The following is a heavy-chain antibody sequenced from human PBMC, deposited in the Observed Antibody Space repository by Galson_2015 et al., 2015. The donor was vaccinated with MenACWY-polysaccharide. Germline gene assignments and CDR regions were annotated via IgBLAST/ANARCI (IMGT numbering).Heavy chain of an antibody. CDR1: GLTVSSNY. V-gene: IGHV3-53*01. CDR2: IYSAGSI. Sequence: SLRLSCAASGLTVSSNYITWVRQPPGKGLDWVSVIYSAGSIYYADSVKGRFTISRDISKNMVFLQMNSLRAEDTALYYCARAGFYERSGYAFDIWGQGTMVTVSS. J-gene: IGHJ3*02. D-gene: IGHD3-22*01. CDR3: ARAGFYERSGYAFDI.